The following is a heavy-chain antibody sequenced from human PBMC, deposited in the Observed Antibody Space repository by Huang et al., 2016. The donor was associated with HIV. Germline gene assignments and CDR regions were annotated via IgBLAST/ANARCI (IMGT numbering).Heavy chain of an antibody. Sequence: QVQLVESGGGVVQPGRSLRISCAASGFTFSSYGLHWVRQAPGKGVEWVTVRSYDAKTKYHADSVKGRVSIPRDNSKTTVYLQLNSLRVEDTAVYYCAKGGSAAAVLDFWGQGTLVTVSS. V-gene: IGHV3-30*18. CDR1: GFTFSSYG. CDR2: RSYDAKTK. J-gene: IGHJ4*02. CDR3: AKGGSAAAVLDF. D-gene: IGHD6-13*01.